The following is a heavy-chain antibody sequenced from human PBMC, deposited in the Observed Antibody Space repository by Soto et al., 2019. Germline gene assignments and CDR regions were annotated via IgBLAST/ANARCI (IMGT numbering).Heavy chain of an antibody. CDR2: IGGSGGDT. CDR3: AKDAPGSGWLSDY. J-gene: IGHJ4*02. CDR1: GFTFSIYA. V-gene: IGHV3-23*01. D-gene: IGHD3-22*01. Sequence: EVQLLESGGGLVHPGGSLRLSCAASGFTFSIYAMTWVRQAPGKGLEWVSTIGGSGGDTSYADFVRGQFTISRDNSRNTLYLKMHSLRAEDTAVYYCAKDAPGSGWLSDYWGQGTLVTVSS.